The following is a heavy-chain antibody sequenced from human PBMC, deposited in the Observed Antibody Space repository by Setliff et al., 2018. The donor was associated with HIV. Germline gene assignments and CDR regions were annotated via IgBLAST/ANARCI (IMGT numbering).Heavy chain of an antibody. CDR3: ARDSFTVDYFMDV. J-gene: IGHJ6*03. CDR2: INHSGNT. CDR1: GGSFSAYY. Sequence: SETLSLTCAVYGGSFSAYYWGWIRQPPGKGLEWIGEINHSGNTNYNPSLKSRVTISGDTSKNQFSLKMSSVTAADTALYYCARDSFTVDYFMDVWGKGTPVTVSS. V-gene: IGHV4-34*01. D-gene: IGHD3-10*01.